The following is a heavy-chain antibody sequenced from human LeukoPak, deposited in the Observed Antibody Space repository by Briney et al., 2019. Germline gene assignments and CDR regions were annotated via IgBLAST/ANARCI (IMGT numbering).Heavy chain of an antibody. D-gene: IGHD3-10*01. CDR3: AFDYASGSYLGFDY. CDR1: GFTFSSYW. J-gene: IGHJ4*02. Sequence: GGSLRLSCAASGFTFSSYWMSWVRQAPGKGLEWVANIKQDGSEKYYVDSVKGRFTISRDNSKNTVSLQMNSLRAEDTAVYYCAFDYASGSYLGFDYWGQGTLVTVSS. CDR2: IKQDGSEK. V-gene: IGHV3-7*03.